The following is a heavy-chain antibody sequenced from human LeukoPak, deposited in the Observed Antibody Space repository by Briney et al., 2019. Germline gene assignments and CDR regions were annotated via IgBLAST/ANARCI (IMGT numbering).Heavy chain of an antibody. V-gene: IGHV3-7*01. J-gene: IGHJ6*03. Sequence: GGSLRLSCAASGFSFSSYWMSWVRQAPGKGLEWVANIKQDGSEKYYVDSVKGRFTISRDNAKYSLYLQMDSLRAEDTAVYYCARDKVAAAGLQADDYYYYYMDVWGKGTTVTVSS. CDR1: GFSFSSYW. CDR2: IKQDGSEK. CDR3: ARDKVAAAGLQADDYYYYYMDV. D-gene: IGHD6-13*01.